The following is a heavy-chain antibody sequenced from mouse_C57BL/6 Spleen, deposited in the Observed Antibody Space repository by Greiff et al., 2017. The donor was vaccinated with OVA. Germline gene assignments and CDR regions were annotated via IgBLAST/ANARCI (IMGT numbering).Heavy chain of an antibody. CDR3: ARRDIGIYDYYDD. V-gene: IGHV5-9*04. CDR2: ISRGGGNT. Sequence: EVQLVQSGGGLVKPGGSLKLSCAASGFTFSSYTMSWVHQTPGKRLEWVATISRGGGNTYYTDSVKGRFTITRDNAKNTVYLQMSSLRSEDSAVYYCARRDIGIYDYYDDWGQGTTLTVSS. CDR1: GFTFSSYT. D-gene: IGHD1-1*01. J-gene: IGHJ2*01.